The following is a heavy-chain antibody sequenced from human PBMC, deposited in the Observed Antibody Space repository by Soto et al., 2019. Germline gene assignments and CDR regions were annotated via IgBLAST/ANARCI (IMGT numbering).Heavy chain of an antibody. D-gene: IGHD4-17*01. Sequence: ASLQVSCKASGGTFSSYAISWVRQAPGQGLEWMGGIIPIFGTANYAQKFQGRVTITADESTSTAYMELSSLRSEDTAVYYCARGMTTVVTGYYEWGQGALVTVS. CDR2: IIPIFGTA. CDR1: GGTFSSYA. V-gene: IGHV1-69*13. J-gene: IGHJ1*01. CDR3: ARGMTTVVTGYYE.